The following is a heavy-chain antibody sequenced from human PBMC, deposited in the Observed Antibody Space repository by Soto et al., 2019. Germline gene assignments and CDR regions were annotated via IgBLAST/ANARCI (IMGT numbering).Heavy chain of an antibody. CDR3: ARSAYCSGHNGYGTLGY. Sequence: QVQLVQSGAEVKKPGSSVKVSCKASGDTFSSYSFCWVRQAPGQGLEWMGRIIPILGTANYAQTFQDRVTITADKSTSTAYMELSSLRSEDTAVYYCARSAYCSGHNGYGTLGYWGQGTLVTVSS. V-gene: IGHV1-69*08. CDR1: GDTFSSYS. D-gene: IGHD2-15*01. CDR2: IIPILGTA. J-gene: IGHJ4*02.